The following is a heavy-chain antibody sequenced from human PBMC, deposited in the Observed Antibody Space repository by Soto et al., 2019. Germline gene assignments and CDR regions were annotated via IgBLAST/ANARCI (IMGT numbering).Heavy chain of an antibody. CDR2: IYYTGTT. CDR1: GDSIRNSF. Sequence: SETLSLTCTVSGDSIRNSFWSWFRQPPGQGLEWVGYIYYTGTTTYNPSLRSRVDISIDASKSQFSLDLRSVTAADTAVYYCARLGGYYQAFDSWGHGALVTVSS. J-gene: IGHJ4*01. D-gene: IGHD3-22*01. CDR3: ARLGGYYQAFDS. V-gene: IGHV4-59*08.